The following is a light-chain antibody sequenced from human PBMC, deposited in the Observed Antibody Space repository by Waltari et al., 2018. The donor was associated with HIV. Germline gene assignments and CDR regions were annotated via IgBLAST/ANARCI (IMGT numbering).Light chain of an antibody. CDR2: EVS. V-gene: IGKV2D-29*01. J-gene: IGKJ5*01. CDR3: MQSMKLPLT. Sequence: IWITQTPLSLFFTPGQPASISCQSSESLLHSYVKTYLFWYLQKAGQPPQLLIFEVSTRFSGVSDRFSGSGSGTDFTLRISRVEAGDVGIYHCMQSMKLPLTFGQGTRLDIK. CDR1: ESLLHSYVKTY.